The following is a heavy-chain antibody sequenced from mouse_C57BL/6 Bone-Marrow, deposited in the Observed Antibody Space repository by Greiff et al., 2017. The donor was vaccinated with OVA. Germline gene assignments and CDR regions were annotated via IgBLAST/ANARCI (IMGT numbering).Heavy chain of an antibody. CDR3: ARYSNYDYFDY. V-gene: IGHV1-69*01. CDR1: GYTFTSYW. D-gene: IGHD2-5*01. Sequence: QVQLQQPGAELVMPGASVKLSCKASGYTFTSYWMHWVKQRPGQGLEWIGEIDPSDSYTNYNQKFKGKSTLTVDKSSSTAYMQLSSLTSEDSAVYYCARYSNYDYFDYWGQGTTRTVSS. CDR2: IDPSDSYT. J-gene: IGHJ2*01.